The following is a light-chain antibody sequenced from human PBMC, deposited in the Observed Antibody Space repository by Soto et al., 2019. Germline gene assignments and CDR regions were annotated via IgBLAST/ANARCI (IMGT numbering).Light chain of an antibody. V-gene: IGKV1-39*01. CDR2: GAK. CDR1: QAISNY. Sequence: DIQMTQSPSFLSASVGDRVTITCRASQAISNYLNWYQQKPGKAPNLLIFGAKTLQSGVPSRFSGSGYGTDFTLTITTLQPDDFETYYCQQYNSYSWTLGQGTKVDI. J-gene: IGKJ1*01. CDR3: QQYNSYSWT.